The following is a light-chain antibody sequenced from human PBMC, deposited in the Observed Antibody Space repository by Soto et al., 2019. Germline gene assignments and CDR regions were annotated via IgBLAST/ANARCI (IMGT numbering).Light chain of an antibody. CDR2: LGS. CDR3: MQGLQPPLT. V-gene: IGKV2-28*01. Sequence: DIVMTQSPLSLPVTPGEPASISCRSSQSLLDSNGYNYLDWYLQRPGQSPQLLIDLGSNRASGVPDRFSGSGSGTDFTLKISRVEAEDVGVYYCMQGLQPPLTFGGGTKVEIK. J-gene: IGKJ4*01. CDR1: QSLLDSNGYNY.